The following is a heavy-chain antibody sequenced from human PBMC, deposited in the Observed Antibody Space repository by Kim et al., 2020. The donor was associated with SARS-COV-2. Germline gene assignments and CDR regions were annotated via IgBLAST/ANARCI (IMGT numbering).Heavy chain of an antibody. J-gene: IGHJ3*02. V-gene: IGHV3-48*03. CDR2: ISSSDSTI. Sequence: GGSLRLSCVASGFTFSSYEMNWVRQAPGKGLEWVSYISSSDSTIYYADSVKGRFTISRDNAKNSLYLQMSSLRAEDTAVYYCARGHAFDIWGQGTMVTVS. CDR3: ARGHAFDI. CDR1: GFTFSSYE.